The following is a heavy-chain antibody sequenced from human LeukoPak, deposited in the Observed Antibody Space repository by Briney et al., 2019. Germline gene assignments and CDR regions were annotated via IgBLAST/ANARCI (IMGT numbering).Heavy chain of an antibody. D-gene: IGHD3-10*01. J-gene: IGHJ5*02. CDR1: GGPISSGGYY. CDR2: IYYSGST. CDR3: ARALTPLLWFGELPNWFDP. V-gene: IGHV4-31*03. Sequence: PSQTLSLTCTVSGGPISSGGYYWSWIRQHPGKGLEWIGYIYYSGSTYYNPSLKSRVTISVDTSKNQFSLKLSSVTAADTAVYYCARALTPLLWFGELPNWFDPWGQGTLVTVSS.